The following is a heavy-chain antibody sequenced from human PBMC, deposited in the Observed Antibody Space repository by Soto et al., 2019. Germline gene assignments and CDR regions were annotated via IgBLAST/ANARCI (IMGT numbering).Heavy chain of an antibody. J-gene: IGHJ4*02. CDR1: GFTFDDHA. Sequence: EVQLVESGGGLVQPGRSLRLSCAASGFTFDDHAMHWVRQAPGKGLEWVSGISWNGGKIGYADSVKGRFTISRDNAKNFLYLQMNSLRAEDTALYYCAKGTPMVPGDNWGQGTLVTVSS. CDR2: ISWNGGKI. V-gene: IGHV3-9*01. CDR3: AKGTPMVPGDN. D-gene: IGHD5-18*01.